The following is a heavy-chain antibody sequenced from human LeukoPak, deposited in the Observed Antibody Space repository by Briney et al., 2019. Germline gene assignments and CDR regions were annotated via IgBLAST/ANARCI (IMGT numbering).Heavy chain of an antibody. D-gene: IGHD3-10*01. CDR3: ARPVYGSGSYYY. J-gene: IGHJ4*02. Sequence: ASVKVSCKASGYTFTSYDINWVRQATGQGLEWMGWMNPNSGNTGYAQKFQGRVTITRNTSISTAYMELSSLRSGDTAVYYCARPVYGSGSYYYWGQGTLVTVSS. V-gene: IGHV1-8*03. CDR2: MNPNSGNT. CDR1: GYTFTSYD.